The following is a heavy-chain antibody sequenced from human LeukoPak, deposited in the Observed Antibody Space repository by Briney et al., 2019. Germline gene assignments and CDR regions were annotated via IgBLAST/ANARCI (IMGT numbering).Heavy chain of an antibody. D-gene: IGHD2-15*01. CDR1: GFPFSSHA. CDR3: VREAGYCAPVCVKTNWFDP. J-gene: IGHJ5*02. CDR2: ISNGKT. V-gene: IGHV3-23*01. Sequence: GSLRLSCAASGFPFSSHAMSWVRQPPGKGLEWVAAISNGKTYHADSVRGRFAISRDDSTNTVYLHMNSLRDEDTALYHCVREAGYCAPVCVKTNWFDPWGQGTLITVSS.